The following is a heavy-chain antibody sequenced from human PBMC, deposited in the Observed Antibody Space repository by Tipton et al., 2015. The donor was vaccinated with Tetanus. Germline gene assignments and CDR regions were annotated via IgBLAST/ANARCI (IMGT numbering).Heavy chain of an antibody. CDR1: GDSITRDGYS. V-gene: IGHV4-30-2*02. D-gene: IGHD2-2*01. CDR2: ISDGGQS. CDR3: ARRSYCSSSRCFDAFDL. J-gene: IGHJ3*01. Sequence: TLSLTCTESGDSITRDGYSWHWIRQPPGKGLEWIGYISDGGQSYYSPSLERRATISRDMSNNHFSLKLSSVTAADTAVYYCARRSYCSSSRCFDAFDLWGQGTMVTVSS.